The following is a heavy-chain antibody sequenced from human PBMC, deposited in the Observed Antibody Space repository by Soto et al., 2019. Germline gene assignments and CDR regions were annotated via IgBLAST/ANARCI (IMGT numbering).Heavy chain of an antibody. D-gene: IGHD6-13*01. J-gene: IGHJ4*02. CDR2: ISYDGSNK. CDR1: GFTFSSYA. Sequence: GGSLRLSCAASGFTFSSYAMHWVRQAPGKGLEWVAVISYDGSNKYYADSVKGRFTISRDNSKNTLYLQMNSLRAEDTAVYYCARDDPPPRIAAAGLLDYWGQGTLVTVSS. V-gene: IGHV3-30-3*01. CDR3: ARDDPPPRIAAAGLLDY.